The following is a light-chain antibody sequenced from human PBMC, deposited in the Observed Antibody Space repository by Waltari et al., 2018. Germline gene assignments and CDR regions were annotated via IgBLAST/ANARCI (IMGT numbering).Light chain of an antibody. V-gene: IGLV2-14*01. J-gene: IGLJ3*02. CDR1: SSDVGGSNS. CDR3: SSYTSSSTFV. CDR2: DVS. Sequence: QSALTQPASVSASPGQSITLSCTGRSSDVGGSNSVPWYQQHPGKAPKLMIYDVSKRPSGVSNRFSGSKSGNTASLTISGLQAEDEADYYCSSYTSSSTFVFGGGTKLTVL.